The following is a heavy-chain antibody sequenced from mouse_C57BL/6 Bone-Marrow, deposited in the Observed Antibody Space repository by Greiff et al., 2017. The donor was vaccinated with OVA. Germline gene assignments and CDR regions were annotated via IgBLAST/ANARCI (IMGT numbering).Heavy chain of an antibody. J-gene: IGHJ4*01. D-gene: IGHD2-4*01. CDR3: AKGPYDYDGLDYAMDY. CDR2: INPSSGYT. Sequence: QVQLQQSGAELAKPGASVKLSCKASGYTFTSYWMHWVKQRPGQGLEWIGYINPSSGYTKYNQKFKDKATLTADKSSSTAYMQLSSLTYEDSAVYYCAKGPYDYDGLDYAMDYWGQGTSVTVSS. V-gene: IGHV1-7*01. CDR1: GYTFTSYW.